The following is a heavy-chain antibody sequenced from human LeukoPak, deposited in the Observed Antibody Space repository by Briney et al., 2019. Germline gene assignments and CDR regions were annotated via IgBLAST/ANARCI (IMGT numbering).Heavy chain of an antibody. CDR3: VKDLFKPAAGTGWFDP. D-gene: IGHD6-13*01. CDR2: ISSNGANT. CDR1: GFTFSAYA. Sequence: GGSLRLSCSASGFTFSAYAMHWVRQAPGKGLEYVSAISSNGANTYYADSVKARCTISRDNSKNMLYLQMSSLRAEDTAVYYCVKDLFKPAAGTGWFDPWGQGTLVTVSS. V-gene: IGHV3-64D*09. J-gene: IGHJ5*02.